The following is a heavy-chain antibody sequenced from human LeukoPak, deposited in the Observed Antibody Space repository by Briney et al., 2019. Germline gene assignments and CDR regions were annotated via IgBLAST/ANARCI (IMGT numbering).Heavy chain of an antibody. J-gene: IGHJ3*02. V-gene: IGHV4-4*02. CDR3: ARDPGGGYGGISSDAFDI. CDR1: LDSTTSNF. D-gene: IGHD4-23*01. CDR2: IHRSGSP. Sequence: PSETLSLTCTVSLDSTTSNFWSWVRQPPGKGLEWIGEIHRSGSPNYNPSLQSRVTISVDTSKNQFSPKLSSVTAADTAVYYCARDPGGGYGGISSDAFDIWGQGTMVTVSS.